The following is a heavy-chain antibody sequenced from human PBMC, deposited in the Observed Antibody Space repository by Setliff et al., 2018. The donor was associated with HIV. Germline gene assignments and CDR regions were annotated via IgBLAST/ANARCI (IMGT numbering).Heavy chain of an antibody. CDR2: VDPEDGET. CDR1: GFTFTDYY. Sequence: ASVKVSCKASGFTFTDYYMHWVQQAPGKGLEWMGRVDPEDGETIYAEKFQGRVTITADDSTSTAYLELRSLRFEDTAVYYCARPTGDSSYGYWGQGTLVTVSS. D-gene: IGHD7-27*01. J-gene: IGHJ4*02. CDR3: ARPTGDSSYGY. V-gene: IGHV1-69-2*01.